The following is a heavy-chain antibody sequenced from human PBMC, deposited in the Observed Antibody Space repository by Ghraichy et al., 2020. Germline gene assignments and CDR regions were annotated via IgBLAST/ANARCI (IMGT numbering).Heavy chain of an antibody. Sequence: SETLSLTCTVSGGSISSYYWSWIRQPPGKGLEWIGYIYYSGSTNYNPSLKSRVTISVDTSKNQFSLKLSSVTAADTAVYYCALGGRFGELLYPSYYGMDVWGQGTTVTVSS. CDR2: IYYSGST. D-gene: IGHD3-10*01. CDR1: GGSISSYY. V-gene: IGHV4-59*01. CDR3: ALGGRFGELLYPSYYGMDV. J-gene: IGHJ6*02.